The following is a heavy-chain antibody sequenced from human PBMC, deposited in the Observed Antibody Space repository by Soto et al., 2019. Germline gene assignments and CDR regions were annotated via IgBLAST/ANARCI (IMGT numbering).Heavy chain of an antibody. Sequence: ESGGGVVQPGRSLRLSCAASGFTFSSYGMHWVRQAPGKGLEWVAVISYDGSNKYYADSVKGRFTISRDNSKNTLYLQMNSLRAEDTAVYYCAGERTVPPPGTYGMDVWGQATTVTVSS. V-gene: IGHV3-30*03. CDR1: GFTFSSYG. CDR2: ISYDGSNK. J-gene: IGHJ6*02. D-gene: IGHD1-26*01. CDR3: AGERTVPPPGTYGMDV.